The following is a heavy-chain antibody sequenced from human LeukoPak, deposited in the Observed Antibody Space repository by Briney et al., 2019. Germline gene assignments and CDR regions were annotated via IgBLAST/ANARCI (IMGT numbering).Heavy chain of an antibody. V-gene: IGHV4-34*01. J-gene: IGHJ4*02. CDR3: ARIPLYFLEPFDY. Sequence: SETLSLTCAVYGGSVSGYYWSLIRQPPGKGLEWIGEISHRGRTHYNPSLKGRVTMSVDTSKNQFALEVDSVTAADTAVYYCARIPLYFLEPFDYWGQGILVTVSS. D-gene: IGHD3-3*01. CDR1: GGSVSGYY. CDR2: ISHRGRT.